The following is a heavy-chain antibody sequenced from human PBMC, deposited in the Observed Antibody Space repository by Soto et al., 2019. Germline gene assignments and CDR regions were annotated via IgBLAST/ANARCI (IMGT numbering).Heavy chain of an antibody. D-gene: IGHD5-18*01. CDR2: IYYSGST. J-gene: IGHJ4*02. Sequence: SETLSLTCTVSGGSISSYYWSWIRQPPGKGLEWIGYIYYSGSTNYNPSLKSRVTISVDTSKNQFSLKLSSVTAADTAVYYCARGHTAMASFIFSGNFDYWGQGTLVTVSS. CDR1: GGSISSYY. V-gene: IGHV4-59*01. CDR3: ARGHTAMASFIFSGNFDY.